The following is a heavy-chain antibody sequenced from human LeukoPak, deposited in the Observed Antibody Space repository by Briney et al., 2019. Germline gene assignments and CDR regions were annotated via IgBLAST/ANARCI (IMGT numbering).Heavy chain of an antibody. D-gene: IGHD6-19*01. CDR3: AKGLAVAGHFDY. J-gene: IGHJ4*02. V-gene: IGHV3-21*04. CDR1: GFTFSGYS. CDR2: ISTGSSHI. Sequence: GGSLRLSCAASGFTFSGYSMNWVRQAPGKGLEWVSCISTGSSHIYYADSVKGRFTISRDKSKNTLYLQMNSLRAEDTAVYYCAKGLAVAGHFDYWGQGTLVTVSS.